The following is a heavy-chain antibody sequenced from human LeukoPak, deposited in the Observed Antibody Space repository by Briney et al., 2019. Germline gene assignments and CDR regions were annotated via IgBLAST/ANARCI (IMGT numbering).Heavy chain of an antibody. CDR3: ARAESSYRGYSYGSDY. V-gene: IGHV1-69*05. CDR1: GGTFSSYA. Sequence: ASVKVSCKASGGTFSSYAISWVRQAPGQGLEWMGGIIPIFGTANYAQKFQGRVTITTDESTSTAYMELSSLRSEDTAVYYCARAESSYRGYSYGSDYWGQGTLVTVSS. D-gene: IGHD5-18*01. CDR2: IIPIFGTA. J-gene: IGHJ4*02.